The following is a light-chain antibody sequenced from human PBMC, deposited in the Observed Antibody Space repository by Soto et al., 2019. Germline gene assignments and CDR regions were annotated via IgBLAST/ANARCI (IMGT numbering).Light chain of an antibody. CDR1: QSVSSTY. CDR2: GAS. V-gene: IGKV3-20*01. CDR3: QQYGGSRWT. Sequence: EIVLTQSPGTLSLSPGERATLSCRASQSVSSTYLAWYQQKPGQAPRLLIYGASNRATGIPVRFSGSGSGTDFTLTISRLEPDDFAVYYCQQYGGSRWTFGQGTRVDI. J-gene: IGKJ1*01.